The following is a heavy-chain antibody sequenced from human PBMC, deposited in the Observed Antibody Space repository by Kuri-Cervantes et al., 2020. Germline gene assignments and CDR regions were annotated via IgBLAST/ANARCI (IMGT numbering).Heavy chain of an antibody. CDR1: GGTFSSYT. J-gene: IGHJ3*02. V-gene: IGHV1-69*06. CDR2: IIPIFGTA. D-gene: IGHD6-13*01. CDR3: AREPIAAAGHAFDI. Sequence: SVQVSCKASGGTFSSYTISWVRQAPGQGLEWMGGIIPIFGTANYAQKFQGRVTITADTSTSTAYMELRSLRSDDTGVYYCAREPIAAAGHAFDIWGQGTMVTVSS.